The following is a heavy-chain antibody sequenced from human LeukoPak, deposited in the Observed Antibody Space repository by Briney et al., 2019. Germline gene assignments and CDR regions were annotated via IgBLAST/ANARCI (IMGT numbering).Heavy chain of an antibody. D-gene: IGHD3-10*01. J-gene: IGHJ5*02. Sequence: PSETLSLTCTVSGGSISSSSYYWGWVRQPPGKGLEWIRSIYYSGSTYYNPSLQSRVTISVDTSKNQFSLKLSSVTAADTAVYYCARDPKVYYGSGNWFDPWGQGTLVTVSS. CDR1: GGSISSSSYY. CDR3: ARDPKVYYGSGNWFDP. CDR2: IYYSGST. V-gene: IGHV4-39*07.